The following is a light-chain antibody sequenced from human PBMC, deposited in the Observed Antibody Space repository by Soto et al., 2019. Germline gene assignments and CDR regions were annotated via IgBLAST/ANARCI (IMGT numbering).Light chain of an antibody. V-gene: IGLV3-9*01. CDR3: QVWDSSTARV. Sequence: SYELTQPLSVSVAVGQTARITCGRNNIGSKNVRWYQQKPGQAPVLVIYRDSNRPSGIPERFSGSNSGNTATLTISRAQAGDEADYYCQVWDSSTARVFGGGTKLTVL. CDR1: NIGSKN. CDR2: RDS. J-gene: IGLJ3*02.